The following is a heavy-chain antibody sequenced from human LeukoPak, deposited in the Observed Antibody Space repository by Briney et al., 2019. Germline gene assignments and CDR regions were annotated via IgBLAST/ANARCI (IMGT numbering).Heavy chain of an antibody. Sequence: GGSLRLSCAASGFTFRSYEMNWVRQAPGKGLEWVSYISSSGSTIYYADSVKGRFTISRDNAKNSLYLQMNSLRAEDTAVYYCARAPLLGYFDYWGQGTLVTVSS. D-gene: IGHD2-15*01. J-gene: IGHJ4*02. CDR3: ARAPLLGYFDY. CDR1: GFTFRSYE. CDR2: ISSSGSTI. V-gene: IGHV3-48*03.